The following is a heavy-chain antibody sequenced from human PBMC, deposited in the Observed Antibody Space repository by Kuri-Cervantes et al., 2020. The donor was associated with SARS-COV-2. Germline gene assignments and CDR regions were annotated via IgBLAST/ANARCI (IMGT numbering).Heavy chain of an antibody. CDR1: GGSISSGSYY. Sequence: SETLSLTCTVSGGSISSGSYYWSWIRQPAGKGLEWIGYIYTSGSTNYNPSLKSRVTISVDTSKNQFSLKLSSVTAAYTAVYYCARQGTAPFDYWGQGTLVTVSS. CDR2: IYTSGST. J-gene: IGHJ4*02. CDR3: ARQGTAPFDY. D-gene: IGHD1-7*01. V-gene: IGHV4-61*09.